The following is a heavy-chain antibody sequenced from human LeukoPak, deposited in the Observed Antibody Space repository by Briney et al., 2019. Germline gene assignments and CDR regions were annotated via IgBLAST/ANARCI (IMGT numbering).Heavy chain of an antibody. CDR1: GFTFSSYG. CDR2: IYRSGGT. J-gene: IGHJ4*02. V-gene: IGHV3-NL1*01. CDR3: AKGSHWILFDD. Sequence: GGSLRLSCAASGFTFSSYGIHWVRQAPGKGLDWVSVIYRSGGTYFADSVKGRFTISRDDSQNTVSLQMNNLRAEDTAVYYCAKGSHWILFDDWGQGTLVTVSS. D-gene: IGHD2-2*03.